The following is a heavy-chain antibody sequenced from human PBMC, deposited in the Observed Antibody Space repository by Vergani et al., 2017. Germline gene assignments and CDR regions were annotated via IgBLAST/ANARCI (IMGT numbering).Heavy chain of an antibody. V-gene: IGHV1-24*01. CDR3: ARDAKYCGGDCQFEGAFYI. CDR2: FDPEDGET. Sequence: QVQLVQSGAEVKKPGASVKVSCKVSGYTLTELSMHWVRQAPGKGLEWMGGFDPEDGETIYAQKFQGRVTMTEDTSTDTAYMELNSLRAEDTAVYYCARDAKYCGGDCQFEGAFYIWGQGTMVTVSS. D-gene: IGHD2-21*01. J-gene: IGHJ3*02. CDR1: GYTLTELS.